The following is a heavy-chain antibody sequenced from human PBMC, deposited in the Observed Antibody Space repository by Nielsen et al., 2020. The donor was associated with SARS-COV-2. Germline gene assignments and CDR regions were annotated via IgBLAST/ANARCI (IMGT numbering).Heavy chain of an antibody. Sequence: ASVKVSCKASGYTFTSYGINWVRQAPGQGLEWMGWISPYTHNTHYADNPQGRVTLTTETSTKTAYMELSGLRSDDTAIYYCARDLSSGWPNYWGQGTLVTVSS. CDR3: ARDLSSGWPNY. CDR1: GYTFTSYG. V-gene: IGHV1-18*04. D-gene: IGHD6-19*01. CDR2: ISPYTHNT. J-gene: IGHJ4*02.